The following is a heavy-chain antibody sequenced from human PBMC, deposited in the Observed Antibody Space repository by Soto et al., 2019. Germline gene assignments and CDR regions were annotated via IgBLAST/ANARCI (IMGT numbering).Heavy chain of an antibody. Sequence: GGSLRLSCAASGFTFSSYAMSWVRQAPGKGLEWVSAISGSGGSTYYADSVKGRFTISRDKSKNTLYLQMNSLRAEDTAVYYCAKGDCSSTSCPLPFDYWGQGTLVTVSS. D-gene: IGHD2-2*01. J-gene: IGHJ4*02. CDR3: AKGDCSSTSCPLPFDY. CDR1: GFTFSSYA. V-gene: IGHV3-23*01. CDR2: ISGSGGST.